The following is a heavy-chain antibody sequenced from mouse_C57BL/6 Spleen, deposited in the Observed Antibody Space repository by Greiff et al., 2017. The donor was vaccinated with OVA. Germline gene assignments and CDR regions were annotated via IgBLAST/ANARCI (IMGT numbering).Heavy chain of an antibody. CDR3: ARENYGSSHYYFDY. CDR2: ISYDGSN. D-gene: IGHD1-1*01. CDR1: GYSITSGYY. Sequence: EVKLEESGPGLVKPSQSLSLTCSVTGYSITSGYYWYWIRQFPGNKLEWMGYISYDGSNNYNPSLKNRISITRDTSKNQFFLKLNSVTTEDTATYYCARENYGSSHYYFDYWGQGTTLTVSS. V-gene: IGHV3-6*01. J-gene: IGHJ2*01.